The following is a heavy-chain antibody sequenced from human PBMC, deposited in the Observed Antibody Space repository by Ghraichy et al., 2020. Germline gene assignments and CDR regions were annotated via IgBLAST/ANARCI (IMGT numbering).Heavy chain of an antibody. CDR1: GFPFSSYD. CDR2: ISGNGGST. J-gene: IGHJ4*02. V-gene: IGHV3-23*01. CDR3: AKYRRELRRFDY. Sequence: GGSLRLSGAASGFPFSSYDMSWVRQAPGKGLEWVSTISGNGGSTYYADSVKGRFTISRDNSKNTLYLQMNSLRAEDTALYFCAKYRRELRRFDYWGQGTLVAVSS. D-gene: IGHD1-26*01.